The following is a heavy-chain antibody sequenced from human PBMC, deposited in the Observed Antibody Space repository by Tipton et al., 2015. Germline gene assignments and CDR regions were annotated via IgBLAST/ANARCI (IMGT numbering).Heavy chain of an antibody. D-gene: IGHD4-11*01. J-gene: IGHJ4*02. V-gene: IGHV4-39*01. CDR3: ATKDSPFLYYFDH. CDR2: LYYPGST. CDR1: GGSISRSSYY. Sequence: TLSLTCTVSGGSISRSSYYWAWIRQPPGKGLEWIGNLYYPGSTYYNVSLKSRVTISVDTSKNEVSLKLRSVTAADTAVYYCATKDSPFLYYFDHWGQGTLVTVSS.